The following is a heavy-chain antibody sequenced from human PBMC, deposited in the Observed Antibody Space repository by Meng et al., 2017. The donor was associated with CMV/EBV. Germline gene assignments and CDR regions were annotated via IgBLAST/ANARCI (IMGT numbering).Heavy chain of an antibody. CDR1: VFSLSTSGVG. CDR2: IYLDNDK. CDR3: ARIAAAGRFDY. V-gene: IGHV2-5*02. Sequence: TLNVSLPALVTPSLTLTMTCTFSVFSLSTSGVGVVWRSQPPAKALEWLALIYLDNDKRYSPSLKSRLTITKDTSKNQVVLTMTNMDPVDTATYYCARIAAAGRFDYWGQGTLVTVSS. J-gene: IGHJ4*02. D-gene: IGHD6-13*01.